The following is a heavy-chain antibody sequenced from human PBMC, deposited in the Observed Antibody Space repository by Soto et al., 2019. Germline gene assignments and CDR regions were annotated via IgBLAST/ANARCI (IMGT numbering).Heavy chain of an antibody. CDR2: ISAYNGNT. D-gene: IGHD2-2*01. CDR3: ARKGLRVVPGSYMDV. J-gene: IGHJ6*03. Sequence: ASVKVSCKASGYTFTSYGISWVRQAPGQGLEWMGWISAYNGNTNYAQKLQGRVTMTTDTSTSTAYMELRSLRSDDTAVYYCARKGLRVVPGSYMDVWGKGTTVTVSS. CDR1: GYTFTSYG. V-gene: IGHV1-18*01.